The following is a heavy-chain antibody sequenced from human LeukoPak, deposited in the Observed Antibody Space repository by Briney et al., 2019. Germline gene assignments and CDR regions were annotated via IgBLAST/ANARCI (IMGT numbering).Heavy chain of an antibody. CDR3: AREKGYLMEVDV. V-gene: IGHV4-34*01. CDR2: INHSGST. CDR1: GGSFSGYY. Sequence: SETLSLTCAVYGGSFSGYYWSWIRQPPGKGLEWIGEINHSGSTNYNPSLKSRVSISLDESENQFSLELTSVTAADTAVYFCAREKGYLMEVDVWGQGTTVTVSS. D-gene: IGHD6-13*01. J-gene: IGHJ6*02.